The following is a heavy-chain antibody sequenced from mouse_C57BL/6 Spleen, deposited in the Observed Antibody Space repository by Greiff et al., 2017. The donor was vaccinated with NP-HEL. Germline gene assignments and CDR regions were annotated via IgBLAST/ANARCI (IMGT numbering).Heavy chain of an antibody. CDR3: ARYAGNYGAMDY. V-gene: IGHV1-55*01. J-gene: IGHJ4*01. CDR1: GYTFTSYW. D-gene: IGHD2-1*01. CDR2: IYPGSGST. Sequence: VQLQQPGAELVKPGASVKMPCKASGYTFTSYWITWVKQRPGQGLEWIGDIYPGSGSTNYNEKFKSKATLTVDTSSSTAYMQLSSLTSEDSAVYYCARYAGNYGAMDYWGQGTSVTVSS.